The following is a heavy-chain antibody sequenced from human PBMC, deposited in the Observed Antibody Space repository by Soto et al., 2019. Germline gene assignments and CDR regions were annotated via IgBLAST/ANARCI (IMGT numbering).Heavy chain of an antibody. J-gene: IGHJ4*02. CDR3: ARVGSQMIVAATDYFDY. CDR1: GYTFSSYY. Sequence: QVQLVQSGAEVKKPGASVKVSCKASGYTFSSYYMHWVRQAPGQGLEWMGVINPSGDSTNYAQKFPGQSHLDRDTSTSTVYLEVTSLRSEDTAVYYCARVGSQMIVAATDYFDYWGQGTLVTVSS. V-gene: IGHV1-46*01. CDR2: INPSGDST. D-gene: IGHD6-19*01.